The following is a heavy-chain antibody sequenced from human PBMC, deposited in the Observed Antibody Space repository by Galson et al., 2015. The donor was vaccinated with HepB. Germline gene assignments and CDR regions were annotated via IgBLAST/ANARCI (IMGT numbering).Heavy chain of an antibody. J-gene: IGHJ4*02. D-gene: IGHD2-2*01. CDR2: INHSGTT. CDR3: ARKPPPYCSSTSCQDY. V-gene: IGHV4-34*01. CDR1: GGSFSGYY. Sequence: SETLSLTCTVYGGSFSGYYWSWIRQPPGKGLEWIGEINHSGTTNYNPSLKSRVTISVDTSKNQFSLKLTSVTAADTAVYYCARKPPPYCSSTSCQDYWGQGTLVTVSS.